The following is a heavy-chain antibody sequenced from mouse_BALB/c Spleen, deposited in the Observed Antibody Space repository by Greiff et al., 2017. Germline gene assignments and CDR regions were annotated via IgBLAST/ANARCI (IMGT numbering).Heavy chain of an antibody. CDR2: ISDGGSYT. CDR1: GFTFSDYY. Sequence: DVMLVESGGGLVKPGGSLKLSCAASGFTFSDYYMYWVRQTPEKRLEWVATISDGGSYTYYPDSVKGRFTISRDNAKNNLYLQMSSLKSEDTAMYYCARGLASFAYWGQGTLVTVSA. J-gene: IGHJ3*01. D-gene: IGHD6-1*01. CDR3: ARGLASFAY. V-gene: IGHV5-4*02.